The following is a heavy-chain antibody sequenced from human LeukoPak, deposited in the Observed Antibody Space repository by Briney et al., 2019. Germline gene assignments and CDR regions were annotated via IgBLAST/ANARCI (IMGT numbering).Heavy chain of an antibody. J-gene: IGHJ4*02. CDR1: GGSISSSSYY. Sequence: SETLSLTCTVSGGSISSSSYYWGWIRQPPGKGLEWIGSIYYSGSTYYNPSLKSRVTISVDTSKNQFSLKLSSVTAADTAVYYCARRKGGYDPTRGFDYWGQGTLVTVSS. CDR2: IYYSGST. V-gene: IGHV4-39*01. D-gene: IGHD3-22*01. CDR3: ARRKGGYDPTRGFDY.